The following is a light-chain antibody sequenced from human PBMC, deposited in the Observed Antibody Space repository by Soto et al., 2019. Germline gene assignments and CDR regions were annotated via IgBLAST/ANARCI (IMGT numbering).Light chain of an antibody. CDR2: GAS. V-gene: IGKV3-15*01. CDR1: QSVSSSY. J-gene: IGKJ1*01. Sequence: EIVLTQSPGTLSLSPGERATLSCRASQSVSSSYLAWYQQKPGLAPRLLIYGASTRATGIPARFSGSGSGTEFTLTISSLQSEDFAVYYCQQYNNWPPAWTFGQGTKVEIK. CDR3: QQYNNWPPAWT.